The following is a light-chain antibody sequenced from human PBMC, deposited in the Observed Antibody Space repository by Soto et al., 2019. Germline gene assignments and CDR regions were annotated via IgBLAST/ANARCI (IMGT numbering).Light chain of an antibody. CDR2: SNN. CDR3: AAWDDSLNGYG. Sequence: QTVLTQPPSASGTPGQRVTISCSGSSSHIGSNTVNRNQQIPGTAPKLLIYSNNQRPTGVPDRSSGSKSDTSATLAISVLQSEDEVVYYCAAWDDSLNGYGFGTGTKVPVL. J-gene: IGLJ1*01. V-gene: IGLV1-44*01. CDR1: SSHIGSNT.